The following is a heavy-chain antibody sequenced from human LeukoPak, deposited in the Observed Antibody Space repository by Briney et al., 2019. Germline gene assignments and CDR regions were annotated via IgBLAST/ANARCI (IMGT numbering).Heavy chain of an antibody. Sequence: SETLSLTCTVSGGSISGYYWSWIRQPAGKGLEWIGHIYSSAFTTYNPSLMSRLTMSVDTSKNQFSLELSSVTAADTAVYYCAREEAAAGRSVDCWGQGTLVTVSS. CDR1: GGSISGYY. V-gene: IGHV4-4*07. D-gene: IGHD6-13*01. CDR2: IYSSAFT. CDR3: AREEAAAGRSVDC. J-gene: IGHJ4*02.